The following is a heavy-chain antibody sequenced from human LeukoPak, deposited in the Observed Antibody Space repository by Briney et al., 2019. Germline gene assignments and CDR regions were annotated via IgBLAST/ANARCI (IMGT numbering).Heavy chain of an antibody. CDR1: GFSFSNYG. CDR3: AKDWGGYYGSGRMY. CDR2: ISYDGSNK. V-gene: IGHV3-30*18. Sequence: GGSLRLSCAASGFSFSNYGMHWVRQAPGKGLEWVSVISYDGSNKHYADSVKGRFTISRDNSKNTLYLQINSLRAEDTAVYYCAKDWGGYYGSGRMYRGQGTLVTVSS. D-gene: IGHD3-10*01. J-gene: IGHJ4*02.